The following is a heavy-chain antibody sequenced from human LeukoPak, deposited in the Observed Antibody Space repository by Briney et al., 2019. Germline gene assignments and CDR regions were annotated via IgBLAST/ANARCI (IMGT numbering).Heavy chain of an antibody. Sequence: SETLSLTCTVSGGSISSSSYYWGWIRQPQGKGLEWIGSIYYSGSTYYNPSLKSRFTISVDTSKNQFCLKLSSVTAADTAVYYCARPHIAVAGNSGPTGPFRAFDIWGQGTMVTVSS. CDR2: IYYSGST. D-gene: IGHD6-19*01. CDR1: GGSISSSSYY. CDR3: ARPHIAVAGNSGPTGPFRAFDI. V-gene: IGHV4-39*01. J-gene: IGHJ3*02.